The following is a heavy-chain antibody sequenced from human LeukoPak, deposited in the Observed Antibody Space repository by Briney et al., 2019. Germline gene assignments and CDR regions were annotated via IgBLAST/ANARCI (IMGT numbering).Heavy chain of an antibody. CDR1: GGSISFNNYY. CDR2: IYYSGST. CDR3: ARSIHDYSNYDYYYMDV. D-gene: IGHD4-11*01. V-gene: IGHV4-39*07. Sequence: PSETLSLTCTVSGGSISFNNYYWGWIRQPPGKGLDWIGSIYYSGSTYYNPSLKSRVTISVDMSNNQFSLKLSSVTAADTAVYYCARSIHDYSNYDYYYMDVWGKGTTVTVSS. J-gene: IGHJ6*03.